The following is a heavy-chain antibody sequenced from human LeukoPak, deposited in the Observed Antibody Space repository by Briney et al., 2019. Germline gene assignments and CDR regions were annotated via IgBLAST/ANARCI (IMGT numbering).Heavy chain of an antibody. CDR1: GFTFSSYG. CDR3: AKVVGATHLPVDY. V-gene: IGHV3-30*18. CDR2: ISYDGSNK. J-gene: IGHJ4*01. D-gene: IGHD1-26*01. Sequence: GGSLRLSCAASGFTFSSYGMHWVRQAPGKGLEWVAVISYDGSNKYYADSVKGRFTISRDNSKNTLYLQMNSLRAEDTAVYYCAKVVGATHLPVDYWGQGTLVTVSS.